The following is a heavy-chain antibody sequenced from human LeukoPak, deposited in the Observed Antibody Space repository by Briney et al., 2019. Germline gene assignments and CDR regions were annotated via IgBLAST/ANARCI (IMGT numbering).Heavy chain of an antibody. V-gene: IGHV1-2*02. CDR2: VNPNSGGT. J-gene: IGHJ3*02. CDR1: GGTFSSYA. CDR3: ASSDTYDYVWGSYRNDAFDI. Sequence: APVKVSCKASGGTFSSYAISWVRQAPGQGLEWMGWVNPNSGGTNYAQKFQGRVTMTRDTSISTAYMELSRLRSDDTAVYYCASSDTYDYVWGSYRNDAFDIWGQGTMVTVSS. D-gene: IGHD3-16*02.